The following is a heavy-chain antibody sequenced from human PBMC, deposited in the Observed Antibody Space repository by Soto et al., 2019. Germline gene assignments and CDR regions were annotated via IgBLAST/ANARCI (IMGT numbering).Heavy chain of an antibody. CDR3: ARGPSGDKVDY. V-gene: IGHV4-30-4*01. CDR2: NYDGGST. J-gene: IGHJ4*02. D-gene: IGHD7-27*01. Sequence: QVQLQESGPGLVKPSQTLSLTCTVSGDSISNVNYCWSWIRQAPDKGLEWIGHNYDGGSTYNNPSLTSRVTISVDTSKNQFSLQLRSVSAADTAVYYCARGPSGDKVDYWGQGTLVTVSS. CDR1: GDSISNVNYC.